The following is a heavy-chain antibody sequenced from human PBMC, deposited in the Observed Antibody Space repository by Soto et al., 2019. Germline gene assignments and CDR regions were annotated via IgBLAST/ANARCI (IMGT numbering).Heavy chain of an antibody. Sequence: PLESLKISCKGSGYSFTSYWIGWVRQMPGKGLEWMGIIYPGDSVTRYSPSFQGQVTISADKSISTAYLQWSSLRASYTPLYYCARNPQYCSSTSCYWGNYYGMDVWGQRTTVTVCS. V-gene: IGHV5-51*01. D-gene: IGHD2-2*01. CDR1: GYSFTSYW. J-gene: IGHJ6*02. CDR3: ARNPQYCSSTSCYWGNYYGMDV. CDR2: IYPGDSVT.